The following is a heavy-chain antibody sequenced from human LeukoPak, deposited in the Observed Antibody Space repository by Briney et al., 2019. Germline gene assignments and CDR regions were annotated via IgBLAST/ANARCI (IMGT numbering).Heavy chain of an antibody. CDR1: GFAFTSSA. Sequence: SVKVSCKASGFAFTSSAVQWVRQARGQRLEWIGWIVVGSGNTNYAQKFQERVTITRDMSTSTAYMELSSLRSEDTAVYYCAADSPLKASGYSSGTDAFVIWGQGTMVTVSS. CDR2: IVVGSGNT. D-gene: IGHD6-19*01. CDR3: AADSPLKASGYSSGTDAFVI. V-gene: IGHV1-58*01. J-gene: IGHJ3*02.